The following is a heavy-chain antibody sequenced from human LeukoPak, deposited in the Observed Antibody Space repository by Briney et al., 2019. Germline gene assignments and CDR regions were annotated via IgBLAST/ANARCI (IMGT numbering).Heavy chain of an antibody. CDR3: ARLKTVRFLEWLFDF. D-gene: IGHD3-3*01. J-gene: IGHJ4*02. Sequence: SETLSLTCTVSGASISSNTYYWGWIRQPPGKGLQWIGNIHYSGSTYYNPSLKSRVTISVDSSKNQFSLRLNSVTAADTAVYPCARLKTVRFLEWLFDFWGQGTLVIVSS. CDR1: GASISSNTYY. V-gene: IGHV4-39*01. CDR2: IHYSGST.